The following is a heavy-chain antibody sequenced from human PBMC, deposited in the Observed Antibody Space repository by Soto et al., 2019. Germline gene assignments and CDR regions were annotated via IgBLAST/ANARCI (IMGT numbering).Heavy chain of an antibody. CDR1: GGSISSGDYY. Sequence: SETLSLTCTVSGGSISSGDYYWSWIRQPPGKGLEWIGYIYYSGSTYYNPSLKSRVTISVDTSKNQFSLKLSSVTAADTAVYYCARVSGDYPNWFDPWGQGTLVIGSS. D-gene: IGHD4-17*01. CDR3: ARVSGDYPNWFDP. J-gene: IGHJ5*02. V-gene: IGHV4-30-4*01. CDR2: IYYSGST.